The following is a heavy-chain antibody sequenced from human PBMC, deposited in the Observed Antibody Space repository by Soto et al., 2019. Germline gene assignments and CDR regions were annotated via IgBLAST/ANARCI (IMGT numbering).Heavy chain of an antibody. CDR1: RFTFSNYA. Sequence: PGGSLRLSCAASRFTFSNYAMTWVRQAPGKGLEWVSSISGSDGSTYYADPVKGRFTVSRDNSKNTLYLQMDSLRAEDTAVYYCAKDEAVDDDNGDPPFDYWGQGTLVTVSS. CDR3: AKDEAVDDDNGDPPFDY. CDR2: ISGSDGST. V-gene: IGHV3-23*01. J-gene: IGHJ4*02. D-gene: IGHD1-1*01.